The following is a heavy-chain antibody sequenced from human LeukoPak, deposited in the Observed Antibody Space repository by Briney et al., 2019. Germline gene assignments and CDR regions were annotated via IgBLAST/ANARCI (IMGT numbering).Heavy chain of an antibody. Sequence: GGSLRLSCAASGFTFSSYAMHWVRQAPGKGLEWVAVISYDGSNKYYADSVKGRFTISRDNSKNTLYLQMNSLRAEDTALYYCAKAPTLGYCSGDNCSHLGGFMDVWGKGTTATVSS. D-gene: IGHD2-15*01. CDR3: AKAPTLGYCSGDNCSHLGGFMDV. J-gene: IGHJ6*03. CDR2: ISYDGSNK. CDR1: GFTFSSYA. V-gene: IGHV3-30*04.